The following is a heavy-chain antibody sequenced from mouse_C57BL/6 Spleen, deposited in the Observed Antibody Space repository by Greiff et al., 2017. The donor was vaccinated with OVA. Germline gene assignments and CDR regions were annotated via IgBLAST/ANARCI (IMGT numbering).Heavy chain of an antibody. Sequence: VQLQQSGPGLVQPSQTLSITCSVSGFSLTSYGVHWVRQSPGKGLEWLGLIWSGGSTDYNAALISRLSISKDTNKRQVFIRMNRLQADNTTIYDCGREKGYGSSQLSFEVWGTGTTVTVSS. CDR2: IWSGGST. CDR3: GREKGYGSSQLSFEV. V-gene: IGHV2-2*01. J-gene: IGHJ1*03. D-gene: IGHD1-1*01. CDR1: GFSLTSYG.